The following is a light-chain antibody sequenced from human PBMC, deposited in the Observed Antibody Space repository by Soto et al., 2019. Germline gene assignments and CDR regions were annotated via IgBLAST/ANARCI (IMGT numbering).Light chain of an antibody. CDR2: DAS. J-gene: IGKJ1*01. CDR1: QSITTW. V-gene: IGKV1-5*01. CDR3: QQYNDYWT. Sequence: IQMTQSPSTLSATVGDRVVITCRARQSITTWLDWYHQKPGKAPKLLIYDASSLESGVPSRFSGSGSGTECTLTICSLQPDDFPTYYCQQYNDYWTFGQGTKV.